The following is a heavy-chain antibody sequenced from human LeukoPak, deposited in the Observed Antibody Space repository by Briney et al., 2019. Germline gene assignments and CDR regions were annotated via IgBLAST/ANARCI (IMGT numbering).Heavy chain of an antibody. Sequence: PSETLSLTCAVYGGSFSGYYWSRIRQPPGKGLEWIGEINHGGSTNYNPSLKSRITMSVDTSKNQFSLKLSSVTAADTAVYYCARDNDMGFEYWGQGTLVTVSS. CDR2: INHGGST. CDR1: GGSFSGYY. D-gene: IGHD3-9*01. J-gene: IGHJ4*02. V-gene: IGHV4-34*01. CDR3: ARDNDMGFEY.